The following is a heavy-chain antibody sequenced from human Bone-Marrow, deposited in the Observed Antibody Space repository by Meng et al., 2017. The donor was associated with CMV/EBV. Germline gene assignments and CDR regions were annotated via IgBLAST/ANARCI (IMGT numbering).Heavy chain of an antibody. D-gene: IGHD3-3*01. Sequence: GESLKISCAASGFTFSSYWMHWVRQAPGKGLVWVSRINSDGSSTSYADSVKGRFTISRDNAKNTLYLQMNSLRAEDTAVYYCARDYYDFWSGYWLGYAPMLYGMDVWGQGTTVTDSS. CDR3: ARDYYDFWSGYWLGYAPMLYGMDV. J-gene: IGHJ6*02. V-gene: IGHV3-74*01. CDR2: INSDGSST. CDR1: GFTFSSYW.